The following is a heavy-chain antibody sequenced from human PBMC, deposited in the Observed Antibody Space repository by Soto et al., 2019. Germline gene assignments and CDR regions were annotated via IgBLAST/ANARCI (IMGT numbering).Heavy chain of an antibody. Sequence: ASVKVSCKASGYTFTSYGISWVRQAPGQGLEWMGWISANNGNTNYAQKFQGRVTITADESTSTAYMELSSLRSEDTAVYYCARGAGITIFGVVIELNTFDYWGQGTLVTVSS. CDR1: GYTFTSYG. V-gene: IGHV1-18*01. J-gene: IGHJ4*02. D-gene: IGHD3-3*01. CDR2: ISANNGNT. CDR3: ARGAGITIFGVVIELNTFDY.